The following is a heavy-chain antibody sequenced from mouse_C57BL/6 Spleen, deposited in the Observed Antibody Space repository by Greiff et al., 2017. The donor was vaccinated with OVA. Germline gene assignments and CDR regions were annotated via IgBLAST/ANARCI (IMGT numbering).Heavy chain of an antibody. V-gene: IGHV7-3*01. D-gene: IGHD2-1*01. CDR2: ISNKANGYTT. CDR1: GFTFTDYY. J-gene: IGHJ3*01. CDR3: ASAGYVGNYEAWFAY. Sequence: EVKLVESGGGLVQPGGSLSLSCAASGFTFTDYYMSWVRQPPGKALEWVGFISNKANGYTTEYSASDKGRCPISRANYQGNIYLQMNALRAEANDTYYCASAGYVGNYEAWFAYWGQGTLVTVSA.